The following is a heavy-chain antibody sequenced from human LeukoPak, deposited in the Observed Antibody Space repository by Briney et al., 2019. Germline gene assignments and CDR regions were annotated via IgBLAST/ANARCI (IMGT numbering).Heavy chain of an antibody. V-gene: IGHV4-59*12. D-gene: IGHD3-9*01. J-gene: IGHJ5*02. Sequence: SETLSLTCTVSGGSISSYYWSWIRQPPGKGLEWIGYIYYSGSTHYNPSLKSRVTISVDTSKNQFSLKLSSVTAADTAVYYCARDMTDWWFDPWGQGTLVTVSS. CDR2: IYYSGST. CDR3: ARDMTDWWFDP. CDR1: GGSISSYY.